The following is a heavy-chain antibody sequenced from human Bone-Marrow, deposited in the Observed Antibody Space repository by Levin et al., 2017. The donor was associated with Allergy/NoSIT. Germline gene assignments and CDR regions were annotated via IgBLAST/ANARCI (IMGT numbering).Heavy chain of an antibody. D-gene: IGHD3-10*01. CDR1: GFTFSTFA. CDR3: AKEGPVSGVWFGDYYPYYFDF. CDR2: ISGSDDIT. J-gene: IGHJ4*02. V-gene: IGHV3-23*01. Sequence: GESLKISCAASGFTFSTFAMSWVRQTPERGLEWVAAISGSDDITYSADSVKGRFTLSRDTSKNTLYLQMNSLTAEDTAVYFCAKEGPVSGVWFGDYYPYYFDFWGQGTLVTVSS.